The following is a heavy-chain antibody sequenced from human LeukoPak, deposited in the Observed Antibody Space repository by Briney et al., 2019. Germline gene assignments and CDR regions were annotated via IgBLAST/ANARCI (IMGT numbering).Heavy chain of an antibody. CDR2: IYYSGST. CDR1: GGSISSYY. CDR3: ARARGYSGYDAGDL. Sequence: SETLSLTCTVAGGSISSYYWSWIRQPPGKGLEWDGYIYYSGSTNYIPSLKSRVAISVDTSKNQFSLKLSSVTAADTAVYYCARARGYSGYDAGDLWGQGTLVTVSS. V-gene: IGHV4-59*01. D-gene: IGHD5-12*01. J-gene: IGHJ5*02.